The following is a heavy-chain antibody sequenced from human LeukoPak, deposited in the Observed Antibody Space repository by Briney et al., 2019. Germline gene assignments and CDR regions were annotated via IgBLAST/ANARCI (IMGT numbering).Heavy chain of an antibody. CDR3: ARDLSYSLEY. J-gene: IGHJ4*02. Sequence: GGSLRLSCAASGFTFGNYAMSWVRQAPGKGLEWVSGVSGSGTTTYYADSVKGRFSISRDNAKNTLYLQMNSLRAEDTAVYYCARDLSYSLEYWGQGTLVTVSS. V-gene: IGHV3-23*01. CDR2: VSGSGTTT. D-gene: IGHD3-10*01. CDR1: GFTFGNYA.